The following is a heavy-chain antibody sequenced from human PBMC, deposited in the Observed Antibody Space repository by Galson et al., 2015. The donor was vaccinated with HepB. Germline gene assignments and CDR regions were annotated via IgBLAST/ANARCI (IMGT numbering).Heavy chain of an antibody. J-gene: IGHJ5*02. Sequence: CAISGDRVSSNSATWNWIRQSPSRGLEWLGRTYYRSKWYNDYAVSVKSRITINADTFKNHFSLQLNSVTPEDTSIYYCTRVVGSGQLVLGWFDPWGKETLVPVSS. D-gene: IGHD6-6*01. CDR2: TYYRSKWYN. CDR1: GDRVSSNSAT. V-gene: IGHV6-1*01. CDR3: TRVVGSGQLVLGWFDP.